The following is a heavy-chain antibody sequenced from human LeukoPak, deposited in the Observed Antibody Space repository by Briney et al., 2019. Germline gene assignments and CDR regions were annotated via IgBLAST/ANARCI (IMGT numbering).Heavy chain of an antibody. CDR2: ISSSASTI. CDR3: AELGITMIGGV. D-gene: IGHD3-10*02. CDR1: GFTFSSYE. V-gene: IGHV3-48*03. J-gene: IGHJ6*04. Sequence: SGGSLRLSCAASGFTFSSYEMNCVRQAPGKGLEWVSYISSSASTIYYADSVKGRFTISRDNAKNSLYLQMNSLRAEDTAVYYCAELGITMIGGVWGKGTTVTISS.